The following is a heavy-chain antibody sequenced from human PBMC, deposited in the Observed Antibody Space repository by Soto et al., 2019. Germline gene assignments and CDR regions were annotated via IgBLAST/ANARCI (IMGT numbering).Heavy chain of an antibody. CDR2: ISYDGSNK. CDR3: AKNDHGDHNYYYYGMDV. Sequence: SLRLSCAASGFTFSSYGMHWVRQAPGKGLEWVAVISYDGSNKYYADSVKGRFTISRDNSKNTLYLQMNSLRAEDTAVYYCAKNDHGDHNYYYYGMDVWGQGTTVTVSS. CDR1: GFTFSSYG. D-gene: IGHD4-17*01. J-gene: IGHJ6*02. V-gene: IGHV3-30*18.